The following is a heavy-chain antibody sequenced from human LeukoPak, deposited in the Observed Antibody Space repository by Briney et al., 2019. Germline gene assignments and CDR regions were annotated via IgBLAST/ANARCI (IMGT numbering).Heavy chain of an antibody. D-gene: IGHD6-13*01. CDR2: ISSSSSYI. CDR1: GFTFSSYS. V-gene: IGHV3-21*01. CDR3: ARAPTAAGRADY. J-gene: IGHJ4*02. Sequence: GGSLRLSCAASGFTFSSYSMNWVRQAPGKGLEWVSSISSSSSYIYYADSVKGRFTLSRDNAKNSLYLQMNSLRAEDTAVYYCARAPTAAGRADYWGQGTLVTVSS.